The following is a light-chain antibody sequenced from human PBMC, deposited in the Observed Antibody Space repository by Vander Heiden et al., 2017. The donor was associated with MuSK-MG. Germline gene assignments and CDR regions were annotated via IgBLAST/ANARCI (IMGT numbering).Light chain of an antibody. Sequence: TLTCGSRTGTVTSGHYPYWFQQTPGQAPRILIYDTSTSRSRTPTRFSGSLLGGKADLTLSGAQPEDEADYYCLLSYNGVRVFGGGSKLTVL. CDR3: LLSYNGVRV. CDR2: DTS. J-gene: IGLJ3*02. V-gene: IGLV7-46*01. CDR1: TGTVTSGHY.